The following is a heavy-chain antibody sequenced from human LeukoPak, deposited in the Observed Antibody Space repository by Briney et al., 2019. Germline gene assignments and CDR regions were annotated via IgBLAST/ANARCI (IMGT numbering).Heavy chain of an antibody. J-gene: IGHJ6*03. D-gene: IGHD2-2*01. V-gene: IGHV5-51*01. CDR3: ARSKGRLAKDIVVVPAAGGSYYYYYMDV. Sequence: GESLKISCKGSGYSFTSYWIGWVRQVPGKGLEWMGIIYPGDSDTRYSPSFQGQVTISADKSISTAYLQWSSLKASDTAMYYCARSKGRLAKDIVVVPAAGGSYYYYYMDVWGKGTTVTVSS. CDR1: GYSFTSYW. CDR2: IYPGDSDT.